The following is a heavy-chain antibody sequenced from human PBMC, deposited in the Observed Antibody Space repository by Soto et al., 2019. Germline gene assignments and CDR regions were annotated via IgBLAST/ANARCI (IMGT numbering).Heavy chain of an antibody. CDR2: IIPVFGTT. Sequence: QEQLVQSGAEVKKPGSSVKLSCKASGGLFSSYAISWVRQAPGQGLEWMGGIIPVFGTTNYAEKFQGRVTISPGEFPNTAYRALISLKSEDSAIYFCARGSSGYVWFNDFCGQGHLVTLSS. V-gene: IGHV1-69*01. J-gene: IGHJ1*01. CDR1: GGLFSSYA. CDR3: ARGSSGYVWFNDF. D-gene: IGHD3-22*01.